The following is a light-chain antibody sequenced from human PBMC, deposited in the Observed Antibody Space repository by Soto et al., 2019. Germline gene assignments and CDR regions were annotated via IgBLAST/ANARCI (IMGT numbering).Light chain of an antibody. CDR1: QSVTSSY. Sequence: EIVLTQSPGTLSLSPGERATLSCRASQSVTSSYLAWYRQNPGQPPRLLIYAPSRRATAIPDRFIGSGSGTDFTLTISRLEPEDFAVYYCQQYGTSPGTFGQGTKVEIK. J-gene: IGKJ1*01. CDR2: APS. V-gene: IGKV3-20*01. CDR3: QQYGTSPGT.